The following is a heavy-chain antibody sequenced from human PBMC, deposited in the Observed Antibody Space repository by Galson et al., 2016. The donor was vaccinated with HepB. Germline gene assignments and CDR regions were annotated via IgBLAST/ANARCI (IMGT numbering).Heavy chain of an antibody. CDR3: AKRVSGSSPNWLDP. Sequence: SLRLSCAASGFTFSDYAMIWVRQAPGKGLEWVSSITGTGGSAYYADSVKGRFTTSRDNSKNTLFLQMNSLRAEDTAVYYCAKRVSGSSPNWLDPWGQGTLVTVSS. V-gene: IGHV3-23*01. CDR1: GFTFSDYA. J-gene: IGHJ5*02. CDR2: ITGTGGSA. D-gene: IGHD3-22*01.